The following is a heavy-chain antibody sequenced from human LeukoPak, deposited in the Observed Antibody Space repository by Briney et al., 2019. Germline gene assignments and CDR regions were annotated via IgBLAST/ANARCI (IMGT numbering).Heavy chain of an antibody. CDR3: ARPNIVGASQPFDY. D-gene: IGHD1-26*01. CDR1: SPSISNSNYY. CDR2: FYYGGST. J-gene: IGHJ4*02. V-gene: IGHV4-39*01. Sequence: PSPTDSLTRTLSSPSISNSNYYSGWIRQPPGNGLQWIGRFYYGGSTYYKPTLKTPVTISVDASKNQFYLKLGSVTAADTAVYYCARPNIVGASQPFDYWGEGALVIVSS.